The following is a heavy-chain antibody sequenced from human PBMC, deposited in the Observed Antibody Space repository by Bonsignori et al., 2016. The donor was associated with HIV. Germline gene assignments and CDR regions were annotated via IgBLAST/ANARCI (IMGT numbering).Heavy chain of an antibody. Sequence: GSLRLSCAVSGYSISSGYYWGWIRQPPGKGLEWIGSIYHSGSTYYNPSLKSRVTISVDTSKNQFSLKLSSVTAADTAVYYCARQAPREYYDFWSGYFDYWGQGTLVTVSS. CDR3: ARQAPREYYDFWSGYFDY. J-gene: IGHJ4*02. CDR1: GYSISSGYY. D-gene: IGHD3-3*01. CDR2: IYHSGST. V-gene: IGHV4-38-2*01.